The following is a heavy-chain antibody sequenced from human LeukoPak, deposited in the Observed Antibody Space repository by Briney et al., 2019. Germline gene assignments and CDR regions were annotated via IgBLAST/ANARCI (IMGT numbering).Heavy chain of an antibody. V-gene: IGHV4-59*08. CDR3: ARSYYYGSGSYGMDV. J-gene: IGHJ6*02. CDR2: IYYSGST. Sequence: PPETLSLTCTVSGGSISSYYWSWIRQPPGKGLEWIGYIYYSGSTNYNPSLKSRVTISVDTSKNQFSLKLSSVTAADTAVYYCARSYYYGSGSYGMDVWGQGTTVTVSS. CDR1: GGSISSYY. D-gene: IGHD3-10*01.